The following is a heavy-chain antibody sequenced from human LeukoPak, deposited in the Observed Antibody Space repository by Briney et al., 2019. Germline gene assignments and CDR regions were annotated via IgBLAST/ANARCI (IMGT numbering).Heavy chain of an antibody. J-gene: IGHJ4*02. CDR2: ISSSGSTI. CDR1: GFTLSSYE. Sequence: QSGGSLTLSCAPSGFTLSSYEMNWVRHAPGKGLERVSYISSSGSTIYYVDSVKARFPISRQNAKNSLYLQMNSRRAEDTAVYYCARESMATALSLDYGGKGTLVTVSS. V-gene: IGHV3-48*03. D-gene: IGHD5-24*01. CDR3: ARESMATALSLDY.